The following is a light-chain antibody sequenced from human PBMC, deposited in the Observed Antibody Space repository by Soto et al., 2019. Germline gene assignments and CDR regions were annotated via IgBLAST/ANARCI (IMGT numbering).Light chain of an antibody. CDR2: WAS. CDR3: QQYYSTPPT. V-gene: IGKV4-1*01. Sequence: DIVMTQSPDSLAVSLGERATINCKSSQSVLYSSNNKNYLAWSQQKPGQPPKLLIYWASTRESGVRDRFSGSGSETDFTLTISSLQAEDVAVYYCQQYYSTPPTFGQGTKVEIK. J-gene: IGKJ1*01. CDR1: QSVLYSSNNKNY.